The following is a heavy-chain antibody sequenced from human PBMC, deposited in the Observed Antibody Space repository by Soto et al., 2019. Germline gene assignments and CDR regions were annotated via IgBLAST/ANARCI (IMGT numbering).Heavy chain of an antibody. CDR1: GGTFSSYA. J-gene: IGHJ6*02. Sequence: QVQLVQSGAEVKKPGSSVKVSCKASGGTFSSYAISWVRQAPGQGLEWMGGIIPIFGTANYAQKFQGRVKTTEDKSTSPACMAQGRLGSQERAVYYCTSDQVWSAHRGDYSGMDVWGLGTTVTVSS. V-gene: IGHV1-69*14. CDR2: IIPIFGTA. CDR3: TSDQVWSAHRGDYSGMDV. D-gene: IGHD3-3*01.